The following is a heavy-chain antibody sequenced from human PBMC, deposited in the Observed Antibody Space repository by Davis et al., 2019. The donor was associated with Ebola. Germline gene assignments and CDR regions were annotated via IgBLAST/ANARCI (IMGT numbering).Heavy chain of an antibody. J-gene: IGHJ6*02. V-gene: IGHV3-30*18. CDR1: GFTFSSYG. CDR3: AKDGVAVAATVYYYYGMDV. D-gene: IGHD6-19*01. Sequence: GGSLRLSCAAPGFTFSSYGMHWVRQAPGKGLEWVAVISYDGSNKYYADSVKGRFTISRDNSKNTLYLQMNSLRAEDTAVYYCAKDGVAVAATVYYYYGMDVWGQGTTVTVSS. CDR2: ISYDGSNK.